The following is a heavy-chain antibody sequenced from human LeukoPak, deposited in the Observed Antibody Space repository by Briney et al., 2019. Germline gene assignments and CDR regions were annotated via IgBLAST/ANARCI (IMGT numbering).Heavy chain of an antibody. Sequence: GSLRLSCATSGFNFGDYGMSWVPQISGKGLEWGSGINSNGARTGYADSVKGRFTISRDNAKNSLYLQMNSLRAEDTALYYCARDRGADYLYFQHWGQGTLVTVSS. CDR2: INSNGART. CDR1: GFNFGDYG. CDR3: ARDRGADYLYFQH. V-gene: IGHV3-20*04. J-gene: IGHJ1*01. D-gene: IGHD4/OR15-4a*01.